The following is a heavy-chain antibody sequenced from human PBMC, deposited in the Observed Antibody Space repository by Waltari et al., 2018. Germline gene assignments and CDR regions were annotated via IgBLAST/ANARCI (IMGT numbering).Heavy chain of an antibody. CDR2: IYDTGST. J-gene: IGHJ5*02. Sequence: QVQLQESGPSLLKPSETMSLICTVSGGYIRGFYWSWVRQPPGKGLDWFGYIYDTGSTNFNPSLKSRVTMSVDTSKNQFSLKLSSVTAADTAFYYCARGGGGDWEWFDPWGQGTLVTVSS. CDR3: ARGGGGDWEWFDP. CDR1: GGYIRGFY. V-gene: IGHV4-59*01. D-gene: IGHD2-21*02.